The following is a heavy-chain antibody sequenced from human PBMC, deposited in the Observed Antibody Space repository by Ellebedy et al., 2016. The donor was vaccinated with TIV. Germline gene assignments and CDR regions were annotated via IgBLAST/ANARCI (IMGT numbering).Heavy chain of an antibody. CDR2: IYYSGST. D-gene: IGHD6-6*01. V-gene: IGHV4-59*12. J-gene: IGHJ6*03. CDR1: GGSISSYY. Sequence: SETLSLTXTVSGGSISSYYWSWIRQPPGKGLEWIGYIYYSGSTNYNPSLKSRVTMSVDTSKNQFSLKLSSVTAADTAVYYCARDSEAARPRYYYMDVWGKGTTVTVSS. CDR3: ARDSEAARPRYYYMDV.